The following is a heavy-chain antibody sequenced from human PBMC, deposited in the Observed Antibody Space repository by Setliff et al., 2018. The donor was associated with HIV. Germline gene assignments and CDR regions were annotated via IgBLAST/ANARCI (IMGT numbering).Heavy chain of an antibody. Sequence: GGSLRLSCAASGFTFSSYGMHWVRQAPGKGLEWVAVISHDGTNKYYGDSVKGRFTISRDNSKNTLYLQMNSLRAEDTAVYYCARDAYSSGYSWFDYWGQGTLVTVS. J-gene: IGHJ4*02. V-gene: IGHV3-30*03. D-gene: IGHD3-22*01. CDR3: ARDAYSSGYSWFDY. CDR2: ISHDGTNK. CDR1: GFTFSSYG.